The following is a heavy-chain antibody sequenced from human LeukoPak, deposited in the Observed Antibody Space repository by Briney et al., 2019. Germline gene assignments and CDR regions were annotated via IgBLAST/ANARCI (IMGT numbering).Heavy chain of an antibody. Sequence: SETLSLTCTVSGGSISSYYWSWIRQPAGRGLEWIGRIYTSGSTNYNASLKSRVSMSVDTSENQFSLKLSSVTAADTAVFYCARENSGSYREFDYWGQGTLVTVSS. CDR2: IYTSGST. J-gene: IGHJ4*02. V-gene: IGHV4-4*07. CDR3: ARENSGSYREFDY. D-gene: IGHD1-26*01. CDR1: GGSISSYY.